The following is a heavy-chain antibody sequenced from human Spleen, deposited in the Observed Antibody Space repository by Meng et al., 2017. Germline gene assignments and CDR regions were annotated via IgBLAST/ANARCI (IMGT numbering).Heavy chain of an antibody. D-gene: IGHD3-9*01. CDR2: IYNSGNT. Sequence: SETLSLTCTVSGGSISSSSYYWGWIRQPPGKGLEWIGSIYNSGNTYYNPSLKSRVSISVDTSKNQFSLKLSSVTAADTAVYYCAGLFYYFDYWGQGTLVTVSS. CDR1: GGSISSSSYY. V-gene: IGHV4-39*07. J-gene: IGHJ4*02. CDR3: AGLFYYFDY.